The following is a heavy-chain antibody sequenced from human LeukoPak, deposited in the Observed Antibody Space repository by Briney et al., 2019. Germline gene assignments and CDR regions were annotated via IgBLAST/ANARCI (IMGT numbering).Heavy chain of an antibody. Sequence: SETLSLTCTVSGGSISSYYWSWIRQPPGKGLEWIGYIYYSGSTIYNPSLKSRVTISVDTSKNQFSLKLSSVTAADTAVYYCARLDTYGDYYYGMDVWGQGTTVTVSS. J-gene: IGHJ6*02. V-gene: IGHV4-59*08. CDR2: IYYSGST. CDR1: GGSISSYY. CDR3: ARLDTYGDYYYGMDV. D-gene: IGHD3-10*01.